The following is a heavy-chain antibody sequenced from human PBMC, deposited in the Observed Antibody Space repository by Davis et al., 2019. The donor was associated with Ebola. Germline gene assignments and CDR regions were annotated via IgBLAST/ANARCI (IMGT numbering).Heavy chain of an antibody. CDR1: GGTFSSYA. V-gene: IGHV1-69*04. CDR2: IIPILGIA. CDR3: ARDAGVYHYGMDV. J-gene: IGHJ6*02. D-gene: IGHD3-10*01. Sequence: MPGGSLRLSCKASGGTFSSYAISWVRQAPGQGLEWMGRIIPILGIANYAQKFQGRVTITADKSTSTAYMELSSLRSEDTAVYYCARDAGVYHYGMDVWGQGTTVTVSS.